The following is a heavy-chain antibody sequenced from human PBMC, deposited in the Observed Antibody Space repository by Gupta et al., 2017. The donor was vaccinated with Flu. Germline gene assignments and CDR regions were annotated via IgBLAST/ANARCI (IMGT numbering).Heavy chain of an antibody. CDR2: LSGDGAKA. D-gene: IGHD5-12*01. V-gene: IGHV3-23*01. CDR3: AKMPSGDEYVGPNYFGP. J-gene: IGHJ5*02. CDR1: GFDSRFNFKKYA. Sequence: EVQLLQSGGGSVQPGGSLRLSCAASGFDSRFNFKKYAMTWVRQAAGKGLEWVSGLSGDGAKAYYAGSVRGRFIISRDNFRNTVYLQMDSLTAEDTAVYFWAKMPSGDEYVGPNYFGPWGQGTRVSVS.